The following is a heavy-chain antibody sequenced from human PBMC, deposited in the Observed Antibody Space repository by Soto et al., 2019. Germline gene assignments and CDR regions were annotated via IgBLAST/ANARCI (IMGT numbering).Heavy chain of an antibody. V-gene: IGHV3-7*01. CDR2: IKQDGSEI. J-gene: IGHJ3*02. CDR1: GFTLGDYW. Sequence: EVQLVESGGGLVQPGGSLRLSCAASGFTLGDYWMSWVHQAPGKGLEWVANIKQDGSEIYYVDSVEGRFTISRDNAKNSLFLQMNSLRAEDTAVYYCLITTSAFDIWGQGTLVTVSS. D-gene: IGHD4-4*01. CDR3: LITTSAFDI.